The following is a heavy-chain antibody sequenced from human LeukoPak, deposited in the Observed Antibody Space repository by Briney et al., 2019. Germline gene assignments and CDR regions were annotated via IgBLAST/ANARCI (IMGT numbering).Heavy chain of an antibody. J-gene: IGHJ5*02. CDR2: IKQDGSEK. CDR3: ARYSSSFGWLDP. Sequence: GGSLRLSCAASGFTFSSYWMTWVRQAPGKGLEWVANIKQDGSEKYYVDSVKGRLTISSDNAKNSLYLQMNSLRAEDTAVYYCARYSSSFGWLDPWGQGTLVTVSS. CDR1: GFTFSSYW. D-gene: IGHD6-13*01. V-gene: IGHV3-7*05.